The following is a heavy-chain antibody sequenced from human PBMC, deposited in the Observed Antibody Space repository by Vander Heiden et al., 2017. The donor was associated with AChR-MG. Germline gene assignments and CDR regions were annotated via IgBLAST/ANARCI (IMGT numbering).Heavy chain of an antibody. J-gene: IGHJ4*02. CDR2: MNPNSGNT. V-gene: IGHV1-8*01. D-gene: IGHD3-9*01. CDR1: GYTFTSYD. Sequence: QVQLVPSGAEVKKPGASVKVSCTASGYTFTSYDIHWVRQATGEGLEWMGWMNPNSGNTDYAQKFQGRVTMTSNTSITTAYMELSSLRSEDTAVYYCAKPFRVGGFDWLPYWGQGTLVTVSS. CDR3: AKPFRVGGFDWLPY.